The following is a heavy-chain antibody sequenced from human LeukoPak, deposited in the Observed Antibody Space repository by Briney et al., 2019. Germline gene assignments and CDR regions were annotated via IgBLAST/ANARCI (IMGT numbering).Heavy chain of an antibody. CDR1: GGSFSGYY. CDR3: ARGSDDCSSTSCQDHDY. J-gene: IGHJ4*02. V-gene: IGHV4-34*01. Sequence: SETLSLTCAVYGGSFSGYYWSWIRQPPGKGLEWIGEINHSGSTNYNPSLKSRVTIPVDTSKNQFSLKLSSVTAADTAVYYCARGSDDCSSTSCQDHDYWGQGTLVTVSS. D-gene: IGHD2-2*01. CDR2: INHSGST.